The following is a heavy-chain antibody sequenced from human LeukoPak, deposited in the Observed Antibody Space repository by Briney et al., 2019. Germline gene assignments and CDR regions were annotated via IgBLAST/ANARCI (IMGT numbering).Heavy chain of an antibody. V-gene: IGHV4-30-4*01. J-gene: IGHJ5*02. CDR2: MYYSGST. D-gene: IGHD3-22*01. CDR3: ARPYYYGSRIDP. Sequence: PSETLSLTCTVSGGSISSGDYYWSWIRQPPGKGLEWTAYMYYSGSTYYNPSLKSRVTMSADTSKNQLSLKLSSVTAADTAVYYCARPYYYGSRIDPWGQGILVTVSS. CDR1: GGSISSGDYY.